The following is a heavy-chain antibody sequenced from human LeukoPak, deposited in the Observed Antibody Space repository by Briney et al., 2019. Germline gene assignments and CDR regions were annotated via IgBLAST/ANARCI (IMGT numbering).Heavy chain of an antibody. D-gene: IGHD5-24*01. CDR2: INPGGDNT. CDR3: ARIRDGYNDAYDI. CDR1: GYTFTNYY. J-gene: IGHJ3*02. V-gene: IGHV1-46*01. Sequence: GASVKVSRKASGYTFTNYYIHWVRQAPGQGLEWMGLINPGGDNTNYAQNFQGRVTMTRDTSASTVYMELSSLRSEDTAIYYCARIRDGYNDAYDIWGQGTVVTVPS.